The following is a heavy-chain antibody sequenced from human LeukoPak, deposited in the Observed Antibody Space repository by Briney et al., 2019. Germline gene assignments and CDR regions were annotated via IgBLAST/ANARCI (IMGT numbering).Heavy chain of an antibody. CDR2: IKQDGSEK. CDR1: GFTFSSYW. D-gene: IGHD4-23*01. CDR3: ARTVVTSLDP. J-gene: IGHJ5*02. V-gene: IGHV3-7*01. Sequence: WGSLRLSCAASGFTFSSYWMHWVRQAPGKGLEWVANIKQDGSEKYYVDSVKGRFTISRDNAKNSVYLQMNSLRAEDTAVYYCARTVVTSLDPWGQGTLVTVSS.